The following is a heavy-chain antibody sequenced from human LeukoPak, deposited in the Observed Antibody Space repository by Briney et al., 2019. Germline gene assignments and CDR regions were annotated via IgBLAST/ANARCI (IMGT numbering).Heavy chain of an antibody. CDR3: ARGYYLGYSYVGYYFDY. Sequence: SQTLSLTCTISGGSISSGGYYWSWIRQHPGKGLEWIGYIYYSGSTYYNPSLKSRVTISVDTSKSQFSLKLSSVTAADTAVYYCARGYYLGYSYVGYYFDYWGQGTLVTVSS. CDR2: IYYSGST. J-gene: IGHJ4*02. D-gene: IGHD5-18*01. V-gene: IGHV4-31*03. CDR1: GGSISSGGYY.